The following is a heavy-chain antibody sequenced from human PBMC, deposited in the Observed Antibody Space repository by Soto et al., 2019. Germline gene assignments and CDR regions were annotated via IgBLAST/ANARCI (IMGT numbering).Heavy chain of an antibody. J-gene: IGHJ5*02. CDR2: IYYSGST. CDR3: ARDVESYYYGSGSSYNWFDP. V-gene: IGHV4-30-4*01. CDR1: GGSLSRGGYY. D-gene: IGHD3-10*01. Sequence: SGTLSLTCTVSGGSLSRGGYYWRWIRQPPGAGLEWIGDIYYSGSTYYSPSLKSRVTISVDTSKNQFSLKLSSVTAADTAVYYCARDVESYYYGSGSSYNWFDPWGQGTLVTVSS.